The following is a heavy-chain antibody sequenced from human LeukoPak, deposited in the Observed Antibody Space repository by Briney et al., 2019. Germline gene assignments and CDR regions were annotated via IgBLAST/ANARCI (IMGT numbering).Heavy chain of an antibody. Sequence: PGGSLRLSCAASGFTFDGYTMHWVRQAPGKGLEWVSLISWDGGSTYYADSVKGRFTISRDNSKNSLYLQMNSLRTEDTALYYCAKEPSGYSSGWYVGSWFDPWGQGTLVTVSS. CDR1: GFTFDGYT. V-gene: IGHV3-43*01. CDR2: ISWDGGST. J-gene: IGHJ5*02. D-gene: IGHD6-19*01. CDR3: AKEPSGYSSGWYVGSWFDP.